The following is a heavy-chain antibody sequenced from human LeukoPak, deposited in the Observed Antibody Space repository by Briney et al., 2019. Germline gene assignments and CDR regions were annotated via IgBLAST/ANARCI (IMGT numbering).Heavy chain of an antibody. CDR2: IYYKGST. D-gene: IGHD6-19*01. J-gene: IGHJ4*02. CDR3: VRRDNTGWNYFDY. CDR1: GGSINSHY. Sequence: PSETLSLTCTVSGGSINSHYWSWIRQPPGKGLEWIGDIYYKGSTNYNPSLKSRATISVDTSKNHLSLKLTSVLAADTAIYYCVRRDNTGWNYFDYWGQGILVTVSS. V-gene: IGHV4-59*08.